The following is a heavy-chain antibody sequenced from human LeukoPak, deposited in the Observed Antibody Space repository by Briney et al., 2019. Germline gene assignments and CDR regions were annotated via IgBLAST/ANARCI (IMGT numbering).Heavy chain of an antibody. CDR1: GFTFSTYW. Sequence: PGGSLRLSCAASGFTFSTYWMTWVRRAPGKGLEWVANIKEDGSEKYYVDSVKGRFTISRDNAKNSLYLQMNTLRAEDTAVYYCTRDTGCSGGTCYSFYDSWGQGTLVTVSS. CDR3: TRDTGCSGGTCYSFYDS. CDR2: IKEDGSEK. D-gene: IGHD2-15*01. J-gene: IGHJ4*02. V-gene: IGHV3-7*01.